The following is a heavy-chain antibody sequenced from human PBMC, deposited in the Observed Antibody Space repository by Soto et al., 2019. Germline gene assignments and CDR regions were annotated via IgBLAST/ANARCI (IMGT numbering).Heavy chain of an antibody. D-gene: IGHD2-15*01. CDR2: IKQDGSEK. V-gene: IGHV3-7*01. CDR1: GFTFSSYW. Sequence: PGGSLRLSCAASGFTFSSYWMSWVRQAPGKGLEWVANIKQDGSEKYYVDSVKGRFTISRDNAKNSLYLQMNSLRAEDTAVYYCARDYMDIVVVVAATPFDYWGQGTLVTVSS. CDR3: ARDYMDIVVVVAATPFDY. J-gene: IGHJ4*02.